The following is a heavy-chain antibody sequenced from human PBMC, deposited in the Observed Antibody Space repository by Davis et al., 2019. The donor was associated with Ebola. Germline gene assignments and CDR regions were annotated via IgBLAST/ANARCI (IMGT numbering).Heavy chain of an antibody. CDR3: TRVGAQWELLWYFDY. CDR1: GFTFGDYA. CDR2: IRSKAYGGTT. J-gene: IGHJ4*02. D-gene: IGHD1-26*01. Sequence: PGGSLRLSCTASGFTFGDYAMSWVRQAPGKGLEWVGFIRSKAYGGTTEYAASVKGRFTISRDDSKSIAYLQMNSLKTEDTAVYYCTRVGAQWELLWYFDYWGQGTLVTVSS. V-gene: IGHV3-49*04.